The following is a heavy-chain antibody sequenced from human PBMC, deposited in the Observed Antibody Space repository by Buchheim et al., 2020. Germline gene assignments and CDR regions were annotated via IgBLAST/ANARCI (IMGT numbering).Heavy chain of an antibody. CDR1: GLIFDDYA. Sequence: EVQVVESGGGLVQPGRSLRLSCVESGLIFDDYAMHWVRQAPGKGLEWVSGIFLRSGVPDYAGSVRGRFTISRDKAKRSLFLQMDSLTTEDTALYYCVKDILPGGADVWGPGTT. V-gene: IGHV3-9*01. CDR3: VKDILPGGADV. CDR2: IFLRSGVP. D-gene: IGHD4-17*01. J-gene: IGHJ6*02.